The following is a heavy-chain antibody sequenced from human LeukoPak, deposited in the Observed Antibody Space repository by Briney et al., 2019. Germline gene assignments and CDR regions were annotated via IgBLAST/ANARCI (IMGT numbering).Heavy chain of an antibody. CDR3: AKEDRRVRSGFDP. CDR1: GFIFSSQA. D-gene: IGHD1-14*01. CDR2: VSGNGGDI. Sequence: GGSLRPSCAASGFIFSSQALSWVRQAPGKGLEWVSSVSGNGGDIYYTDSVKGRFTISRDNSRNTLYLQMNSLRADDTAVYYCAKEDRRVRSGFDPWGQGTLVTVSS. V-gene: IGHV3-23*01. J-gene: IGHJ5*02.